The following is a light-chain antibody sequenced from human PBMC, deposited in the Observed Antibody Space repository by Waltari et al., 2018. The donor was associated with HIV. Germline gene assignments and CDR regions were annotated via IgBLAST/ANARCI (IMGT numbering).Light chain of an antibody. CDR2: GAD. J-gene: IGLJ3*02. CDR1: SSNIGAGYA. Sequence: QSVLTPPPSVSGAPGPRVTISCTGTSSNIGAGYAAQWYQQLPGAAPKLLIFGADIRPSGVPDRFSGSKSGRSASLAISGLQSDDEADYFCQSYDTDLKSGVFGGGTKVTVL. V-gene: IGLV1-40*01. CDR3: QSYDTDLKSGV.